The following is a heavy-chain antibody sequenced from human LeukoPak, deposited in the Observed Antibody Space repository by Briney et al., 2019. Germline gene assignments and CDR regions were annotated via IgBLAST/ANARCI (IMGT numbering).Heavy chain of an antibody. CDR1: GFTFRIYS. Sequence: GGSLRLSCAASGFTFRIYSLNWVRQASGKGLEWVSSIRSSSRYIYYADLVKGRFTISRDNAKNSLYLQMNSLRAEDTAVYYCASLLGGSSYGFDVFDIWGQGTMVTVSS. V-gene: IGHV3-21*01. D-gene: IGHD5-18*01. CDR3: ASLLGGSSYGFDVFDI. CDR2: IRSSSRYI. J-gene: IGHJ3*02.